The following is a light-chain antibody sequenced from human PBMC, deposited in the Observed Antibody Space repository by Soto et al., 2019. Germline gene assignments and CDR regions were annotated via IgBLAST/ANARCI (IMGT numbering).Light chain of an antibody. J-gene: IGKJ3*01. CDR1: QSVSSSY. V-gene: IGKV3-20*01. CDR3: QQYRSC. Sequence: EIVLTQSPGTLSLSPGERATLSCRASQSVSSSYLAWYQQKPGQAPRLLIYGASSRATGIPDRFSGSGSGTDFTLTISRLETEDFAVYCCQQYRSCFGPGTKVDIK. CDR2: GAS.